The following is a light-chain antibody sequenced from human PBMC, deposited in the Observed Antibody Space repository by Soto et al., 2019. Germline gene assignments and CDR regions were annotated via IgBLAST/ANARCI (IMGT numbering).Light chain of an antibody. CDR1: QSVSRY. Sequence: EIVLTQSPATLSLSHREKASRSFRASQSVSRYFAWYQQKPGQAPRLLIYDASNRATGIPARFSGSGSGTDFTLTISSLEPEDFAVYYCQQRSNWPRTFGQGTKVDI. CDR3: QQRSNWPRT. CDR2: DAS. J-gene: IGKJ1*01. V-gene: IGKV3-11*01.